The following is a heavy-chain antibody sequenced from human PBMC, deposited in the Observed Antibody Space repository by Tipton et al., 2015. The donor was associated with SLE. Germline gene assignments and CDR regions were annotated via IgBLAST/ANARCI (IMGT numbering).Heavy chain of an antibody. D-gene: IGHD4-17*01. CDR2: IYYSGST. J-gene: IGHJ4*02. V-gene: IGHV4-39*01. Sequence: TLSLTCTVSGGSIGSSSYYWGWIRQPPGKGLEWIGSIYYSGSTYYNPSLKSRVTISVDTSKNQFSLKLSSVTAADTAVYYCARHDYGDYGYFDYWGQGTLVTVSS. CDR1: GGSIGSSSYY. CDR3: ARHDYGDYGYFDY.